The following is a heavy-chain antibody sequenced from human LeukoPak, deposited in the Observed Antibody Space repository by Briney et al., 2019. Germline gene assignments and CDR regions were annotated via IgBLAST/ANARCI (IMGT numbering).Heavy chain of an antibody. J-gene: IGHJ5*02. D-gene: IGHD6-19*01. Sequence: SVEVSCKASGGTFSSYAISWVRQAPGQGLEWMGGIIPIFGTANYAQKFQGRVTITADESTSTAYMELSSLRSEDTAVYYCATGPAVANWFDPWGQGTLVTVSS. CDR1: GGTFSSYA. CDR3: ATGPAVANWFDP. CDR2: IIPIFGTA. V-gene: IGHV1-69*13.